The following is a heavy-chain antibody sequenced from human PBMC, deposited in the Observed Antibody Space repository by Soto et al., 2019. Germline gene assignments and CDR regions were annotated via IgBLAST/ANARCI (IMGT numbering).Heavy chain of an antibody. J-gene: IGHJ3*01. D-gene: IGHD7-27*01. CDR2: FGGHGGNT. V-gene: IGHV3-23*01. Sequence: EVQLLESGGGLVQPGGSLRLSCAASGFTSSNYDMSWVRQVTGKGLEWVSTFGGHGGNTYYADSVKGRFTISGDNSKNTLYLQMNSLRVDDTAVYYCAKPTWGGAAFDFWGQGTMVTVSS. CDR3: AKPTWGGAAFDF. CDR1: GFTSSNYD.